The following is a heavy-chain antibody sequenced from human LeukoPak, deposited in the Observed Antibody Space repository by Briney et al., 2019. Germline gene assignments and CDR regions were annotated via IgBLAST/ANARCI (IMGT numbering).Heavy chain of an antibody. V-gene: IGHV3-64*04. Sequence: PGGSLRLSCSASGFTFSSYAMHWVRQAPGKGLEYVSAISSNGGSTYYADSVKGRFTISRDNSKNTLYLQMNSLRAEDTAVYYCAKEDSSSSSPFDYWGQGTLVTVSS. J-gene: IGHJ4*02. CDR3: AKEDSSSSSPFDY. D-gene: IGHD6-6*01. CDR1: GFTFSSYA. CDR2: ISSNGGST.